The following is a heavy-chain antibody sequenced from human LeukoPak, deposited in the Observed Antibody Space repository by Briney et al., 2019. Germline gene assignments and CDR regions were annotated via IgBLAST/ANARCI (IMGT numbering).Heavy chain of an antibody. CDR1: GGSISNHY. V-gene: IGHV4-59*08. D-gene: IGHD2-15*01. J-gene: IGHJ4*02. CDR2: IFYSGSS. CDR3: ARRFCSGGFCYGDN. Sequence: WETLSLTCTVSGGSISNHYWSWIRQPPGKGLEWIGYIFYSGSSTYYSPSLKSLVTMLVDTPKNQFSLKLSSVTAANTAIYYCARRFCSGGFCYGDNWGQGTLVTVSS.